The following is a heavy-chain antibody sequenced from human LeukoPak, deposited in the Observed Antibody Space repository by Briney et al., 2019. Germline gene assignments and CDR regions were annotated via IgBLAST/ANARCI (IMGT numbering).Heavy chain of an antibody. CDR2: ISSNGDNT. J-gene: IGHJ4*02. D-gene: IGHD7-27*01. CDR1: VYTFPSYG. V-gene: IGHV1-18*01. CDR3: ARDWGSIKVIADY. Sequence: AAVNVSCKATVYTFPSYGISWVRQAPGQGLEWMGWISSNGDNTNYAQKLQGRVTITTDTTTSTAYMELRSLRSDDTALYFCARDWGSIKVIADYWGQGPLVTVSS.